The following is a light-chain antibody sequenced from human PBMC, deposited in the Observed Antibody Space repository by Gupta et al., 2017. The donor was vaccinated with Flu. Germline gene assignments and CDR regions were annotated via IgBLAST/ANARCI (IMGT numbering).Light chain of an antibody. CDR3: QQYENWPPGYT. CDR1: QSIRSD. Sequence: EVVMTQPPATLSVSPGDTVTLSCRASQSIRSDLVWYQQKPGQPPRRLIYGASSRAAGIPGRFSGSGSDTEFTLTISSLQSEDSAVYYCQQYENWPPGYTFGQGTKLEIK. V-gene: IGKV3D-15*01. CDR2: GAS. J-gene: IGKJ2*01.